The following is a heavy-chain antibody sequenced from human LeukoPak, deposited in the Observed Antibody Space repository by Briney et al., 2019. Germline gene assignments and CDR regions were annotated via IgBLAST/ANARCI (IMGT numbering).Heavy chain of an antibody. Sequence: SETLSLTCTVSGVSISSSSDYWGWIRQPPGKGLEWIANVYYSGTTYYNPSLKSRATISVDTSKNQVSLNLNSVTAADTAVYYCARQFASGSYNYWGQGTLVTVSS. J-gene: IGHJ4*02. CDR1: GVSISSSSDY. CDR3: ARQFASGSYNY. D-gene: IGHD3-10*01. V-gene: IGHV4-39*01. CDR2: VYYSGTT.